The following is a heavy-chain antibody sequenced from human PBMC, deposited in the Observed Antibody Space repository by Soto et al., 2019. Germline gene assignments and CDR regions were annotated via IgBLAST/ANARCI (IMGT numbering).Heavy chain of an antibody. V-gene: IGHV1-18*01. CDR1: GGTFSSYA. J-gene: IGHJ4*02. CDR3: ARDKGDGSGSYYGY. CDR2: ISAYNGNT. D-gene: IGHD3-10*01. Sequence: ASVKVSCKASGGTFSSYAISWVRQAPGQGLEWMGWISAYNGNTNYAQKLQGRVTMTTDTSTSTAYMDLRSLRSDDTAIYYCARDKGDGSGSYYGYWGQGTLVTVSS.